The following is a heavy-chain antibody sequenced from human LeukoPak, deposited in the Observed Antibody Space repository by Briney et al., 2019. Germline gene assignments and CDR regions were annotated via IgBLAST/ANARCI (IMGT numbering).Heavy chain of an antibody. V-gene: IGHV4-61*02. CDR2: IYTSGST. CDR1: GGSISSGSYY. CDR3: AKRRIDTAMVRRLDY. J-gene: IGHJ4*02. Sequence: SETLSLTCTVSGGSISSGSYYWSWIRQPAGKGLEWIGRIYTSGSTNYNPSLKSRVTISVDTSKNQFSLKLSSVTAADTAVYYCAKRRIDTAMVRRLDYWGQGTLVTVSS. D-gene: IGHD5-18*01.